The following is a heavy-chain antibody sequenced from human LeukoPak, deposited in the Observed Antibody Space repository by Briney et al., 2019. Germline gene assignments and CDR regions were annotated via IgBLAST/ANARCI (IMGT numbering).Heavy chain of an antibody. CDR3: ARDSRPHAEGQLVY. CDR1: GFTFSSYG. J-gene: IGHJ4*02. D-gene: IGHD6-13*01. CDR2: MWYDGSNK. Sequence: GRSLRLFCAASGFTFSSYGMHWVRQAAGKGLEWVAVMWYDGSNKYYADSVKGRFTISRDNSKNTLYLQMNSLRAEDTAVYYCARDSRPHAEGQLVYWGQGTLVTVSS. V-gene: IGHV3-33*01.